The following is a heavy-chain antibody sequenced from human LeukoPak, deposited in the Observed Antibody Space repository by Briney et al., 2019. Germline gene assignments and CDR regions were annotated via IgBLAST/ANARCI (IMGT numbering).Heavy chain of an antibody. CDR3: ARETLRRNYYGSGSYYKAPLGV. J-gene: IGHJ6*02. D-gene: IGHD3-10*01. CDR1: GYTFTSYY. V-gene: IGHV1-46*01. Sequence: ASVKVSCKASGYTFTSYYMHWVRQAPGQGLEWMGIINPSGGSTSYAQKFQGRVTMTRDTSTSTVYMELSRLRSDDTAVYYCARETLRRNYYGSGSYYKAPLGVWGQGTTVTVSS. CDR2: INPSGGST.